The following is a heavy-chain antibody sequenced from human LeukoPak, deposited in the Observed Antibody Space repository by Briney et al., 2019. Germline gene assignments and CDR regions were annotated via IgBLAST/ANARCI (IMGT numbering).Heavy chain of an antibody. J-gene: IGHJ4*02. D-gene: IGHD2-21*01. CDR2: IFPSGGEI. V-gene: IGHV3-53*01. Sequence: ETLSLTCAVYGGSFSGYYWSWIRQPPGKGLEWVSSIFPSGGEIHYADSVRGRFTISRDNSKKTLYLQINSLRVEDTALYFCARKAGGGGAPLDFWGQGTRVTVSS. CDR3: ARKAGGGGAPLDF. CDR1: GGSFSGYY.